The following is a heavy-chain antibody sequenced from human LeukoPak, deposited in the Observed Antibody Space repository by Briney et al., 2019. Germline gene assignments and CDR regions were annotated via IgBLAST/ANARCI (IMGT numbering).Heavy chain of an antibody. CDR2: ISGSGDKT. V-gene: IGHV3-23*01. CDR3: AKVSIVGTTTGYFNY. J-gene: IGHJ4*02. CDR1: GFTFSTYA. Sequence: PGGSLRLSCAASGFTFSTYAMSWVRQAPGKGLEWVSTISGSGDKTYYADSVKGRFTISRDNSWNTLFLQMDSLRVEDTVAYFCAKVSIVGTTTGYFNYWGQGTLVTVSS. D-gene: IGHD1-26*01.